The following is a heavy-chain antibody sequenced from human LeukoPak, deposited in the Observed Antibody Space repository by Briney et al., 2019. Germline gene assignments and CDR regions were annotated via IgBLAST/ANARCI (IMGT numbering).Heavy chain of an antibody. Sequence: SVKVSCKASGGTFSSYAISWVRQAPGQGLEWMGGIIPIFGTANYAQKFQGRVTITADESTSTAYMELSSLRSEDTAVYYCARDLGFYGSGNYPFDIWGQGTMVTVSS. CDR2: IIPIFGTA. D-gene: IGHD3-10*01. CDR1: GGTFSSYA. J-gene: IGHJ3*02. V-gene: IGHV1-69*13. CDR3: ARDLGFYGSGNYPFDI.